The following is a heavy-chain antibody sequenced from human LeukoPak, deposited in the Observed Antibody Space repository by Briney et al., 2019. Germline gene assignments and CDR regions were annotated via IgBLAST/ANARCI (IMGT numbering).Heavy chain of an antibody. CDR1: GFTFSSYG. CDR2: TRFDGSNK. J-gene: IGHJ4*02. CDR3: ARAGWDSSGWNERPLDY. D-gene: IGHD6-19*01. V-gene: IGHV3-30*02. Sequence: GGSLRLSCAASGFTFSSYGMHWVRQAPGKGLEWVAFTRFDGSNKYYADSVKGRFTISRDNSKNTLYLQMNSLRAEDTAVYYCARAGWDSSGWNERPLDYWGQGTLVTVSS.